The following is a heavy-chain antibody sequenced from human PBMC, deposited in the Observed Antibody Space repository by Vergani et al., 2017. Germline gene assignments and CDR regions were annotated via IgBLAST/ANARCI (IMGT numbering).Heavy chain of an antibody. V-gene: IGHV3-30*18. CDR1: GFSFSSHA. CDR3: AKAGSVTSGSLQYDFYMDL. J-gene: IGHJ6*03. CDR2: ISNDGSKK. D-gene: IGHD3-10*01. Sequence: QVQLAESGGGRVQPGRSLRLSCAASGFSFSSHAIHWVRQAPGKGLEWVAGISNDGSKKYYADSVKGRFTISRDNSKNTLDLQMNSLRTQDTAVYYCAKAGSVTSGSLQYDFYMDLWGKGTTVTVS.